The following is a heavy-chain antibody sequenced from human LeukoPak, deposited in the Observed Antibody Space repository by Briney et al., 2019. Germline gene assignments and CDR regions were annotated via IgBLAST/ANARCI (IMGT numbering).Heavy chain of an antibody. J-gene: IGHJ4*02. CDR1: GFTFSSYA. CDR3: ARPNTR. V-gene: IGHV3-23*01. D-gene: IGHD2-15*01. CDR2: ISGSGTAK. Sequence: GGSLRLSCAASGFTFSSYAMSWVRQAPGKGLQWVSIISGSGTAKYNADSVKGRFTIARDNSKNTLYLQMNSLRAEDTAVYYCARPNTRWGQGTLVTVSS.